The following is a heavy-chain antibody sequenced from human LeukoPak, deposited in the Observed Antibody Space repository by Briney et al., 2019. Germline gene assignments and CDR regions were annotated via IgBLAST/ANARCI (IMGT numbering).Heavy chain of an antibody. D-gene: IGHD1-26*01. CDR2: IIPIFGTA. CDR1: GGTFSSYA. J-gene: IGHJ4*02. V-gene: IGHV1-69*13. CDR3: ATSIRKWELALY. Sequence: ASVKVSCKASGGTFSSYAISWVRQAPGQGLEWMGGIIPIFGTANYAQKFQGRVTITADESTSTAYMELSSLRSEDTAVYYCATSIRKWELALYWGQGTLVTVSS.